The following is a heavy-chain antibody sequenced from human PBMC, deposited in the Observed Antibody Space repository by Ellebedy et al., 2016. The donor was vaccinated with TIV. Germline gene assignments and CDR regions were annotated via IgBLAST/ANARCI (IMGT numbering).Heavy chain of an antibody. V-gene: IGHV5-10-1*01. J-gene: IGHJ3*02. CDR2: IDPSDSYT. CDR1: GDTFANYW. D-gene: IGHD3-10*01. CDR3: ARQGSPGAFDI. Sequence: GGSLRLSCKGYGDTFANYWINWVRQMPGEGLEWMGRIDPSDSYTNYGPSFDGHVTISTDKAINTVYLQWSSLKASDTAMYYCARQGSPGAFDIWGQGTMVTVSS.